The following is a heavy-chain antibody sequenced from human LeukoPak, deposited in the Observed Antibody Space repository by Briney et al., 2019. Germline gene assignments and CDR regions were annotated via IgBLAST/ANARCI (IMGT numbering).Heavy chain of an antibody. CDR3: ARDDFVDIAMVRLYH. D-gene: IGHD5-18*01. J-gene: IGHJ5*02. V-gene: IGHV4-4*02. CDR1: GGSISSTNL. CDR2: IYHSGST. Sequence: SETLSLTCAVSGGSISSTNLWNWVRQPPGKGLEWIGEIYHSGSTNYNPSLKSRVSISIDKSKNQFSLKLSSVTAADTATYYCARDDFVDIAMVRLYHWGQGTLVTVSS.